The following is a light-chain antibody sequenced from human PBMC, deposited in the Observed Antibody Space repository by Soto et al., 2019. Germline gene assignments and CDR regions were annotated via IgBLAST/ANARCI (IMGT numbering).Light chain of an antibody. V-gene: IGLV2-8*01. CDR3: SSYAGSTNYV. J-gene: IGLJ1*01. CDR1: SSDVGGYNY. Sequence: QSALTQPPSASGSPGQSVTISCTGTSSDVGGYNYVSWYQQHPGKAPKLMIYEVSQRPSGVPDGFSGSKSGNTASLTVSGLQAEDEADYYCSSYAGSTNYVFGTGTKLTVL. CDR2: EVS.